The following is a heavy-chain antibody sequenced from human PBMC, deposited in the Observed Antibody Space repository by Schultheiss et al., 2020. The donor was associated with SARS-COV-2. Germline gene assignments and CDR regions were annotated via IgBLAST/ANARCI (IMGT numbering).Heavy chain of an antibody. J-gene: IGHJ6*02. Sequence: SLKISCAASGFTFSSYWMHWVRQAPGKGLVWVSGISWNSGSIGYADSVKGRFIISRDNAKNSLYLQMNSLRAEDTALYYCAKDKGCSGSYCGYDYYGMDVWGQGTTVTVSS. CDR1: GFTFSSYW. CDR2: ISWNSGSI. CDR3: AKDKGCSGSYCGYDYYGMDV. D-gene: IGHD3-10*02. V-gene: IGHV3-9*01.